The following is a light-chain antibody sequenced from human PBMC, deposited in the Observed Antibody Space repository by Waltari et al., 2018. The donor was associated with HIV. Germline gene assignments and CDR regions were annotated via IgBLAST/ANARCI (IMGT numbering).Light chain of an antibody. CDR3: SSYTSSSTLGV. Sequence: QSALTQPASVSGSPGQSITISCTGTSSDVGGYNYVSWYQQHPGKAPKLMIYDASNRPSGVSNRFSGSKSCNTASLTISGLQAEDEADYYCSSYTSSSTLGVFGGGTKLTVL. V-gene: IGLV2-14*03. CDR2: DAS. CDR1: SSDVGGYNY. J-gene: IGLJ3*02.